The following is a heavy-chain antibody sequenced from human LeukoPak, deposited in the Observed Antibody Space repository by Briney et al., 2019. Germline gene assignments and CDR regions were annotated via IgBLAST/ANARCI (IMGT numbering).Heavy chain of an antibody. CDR2: ISYDGSNK. J-gene: IGHJ4*02. D-gene: IGHD6-6*01. CDR3: AKADSSSWIGGYFDY. Sequence: GGSLRLSCAAFGFTFSSYGMHWVRQALGKGLEWVAVISYDGSNKYYADSVKGRFTIYRDNSKNKLYMKMNSLRAEDTAVYYCAKADSSSWIGGYFDYWGQGTLVTVSS. V-gene: IGHV3-30*18. CDR1: GFTFSSYG.